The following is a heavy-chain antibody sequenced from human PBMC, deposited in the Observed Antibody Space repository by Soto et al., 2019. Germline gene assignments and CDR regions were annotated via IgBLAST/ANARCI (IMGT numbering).Heavy chain of an antibody. D-gene: IGHD3-10*01. Sequence: SETLSVTCTVSGGSISSYYWSWIRQPPGKGLEWIGYIYYSGSTNYNPSLKSRVTISVDTSKNQFSLKLSSVTAADTAVYYCARDSGGYYYMDVWGKGTTVTVSS. V-gene: IGHV4-59*01. CDR2: IYYSGST. CDR3: ARDSGGYYYMDV. J-gene: IGHJ6*03. CDR1: GGSISSYY.